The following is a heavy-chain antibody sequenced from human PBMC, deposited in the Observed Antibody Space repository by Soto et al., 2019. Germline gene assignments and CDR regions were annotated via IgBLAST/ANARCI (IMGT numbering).Heavy chain of an antibody. CDR3: AKDVESDFWSGFDY. CDR2: ISYDGSNK. CDR1: GFTFSSYG. Sequence: QVQLVESGGGVVQPGRSLRLSCAASGFTFSSYGMHWVRQAPGKGLEWVAVISYDGSNKYYADSVKGRFTISRDNSKNTLYLQMNSLRAEDTAVYYCAKDVESDFWSGFDYWGQGTLVTVSS. V-gene: IGHV3-30*18. D-gene: IGHD3-3*01. J-gene: IGHJ4*02.